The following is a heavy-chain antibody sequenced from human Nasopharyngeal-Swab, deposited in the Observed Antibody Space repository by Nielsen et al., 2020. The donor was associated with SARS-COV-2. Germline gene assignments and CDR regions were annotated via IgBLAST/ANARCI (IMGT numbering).Heavy chain of an antibody. J-gene: IGHJ4*02. CDR3: AGSSSWYTTRHDY. Sequence: GESLKISCAASGFTVSSNYMGWVRQAPGKGLEWVSVIYSGGSTYYADSVKGRFTISRDNSKNTLYLQMNSLRAEDTAVYYCAGSSSWYTTRHDYWGQGTLVTVSS. CDR1: GFTVSSNY. V-gene: IGHV3-53*01. CDR2: IYSGGST. D-gene: IGHD6-13*01.